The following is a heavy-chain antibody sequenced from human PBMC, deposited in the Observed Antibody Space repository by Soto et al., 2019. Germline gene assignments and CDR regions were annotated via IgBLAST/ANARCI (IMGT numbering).Heavy chain of an antibody. CDR3: ARESDFWSGYYPNWFDP. Sequence: SVKVSCKASGGTFSSYAISWVRQAPGQGLEWMGGIIPIFGTANYAQKFQGRVTITADESTSTAYMELSSLRPEDTAVYYCARESDFWSGYYPNWFDPWGQGTLVTVSS. D-gene: IGHD3-3*01. CDR2: IIPIFGTA. V-gene: IGHV1-69*13. J-gene: IGHJ5*02. CDR1: GGTFSSYA.